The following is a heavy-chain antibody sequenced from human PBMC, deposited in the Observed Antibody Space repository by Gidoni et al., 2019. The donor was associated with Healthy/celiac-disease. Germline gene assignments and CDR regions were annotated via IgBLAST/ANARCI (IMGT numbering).Heavy chain of an antibody. CDR1: GFTFSSYA. Sequence: QVQLVESGGGVVQPGRSLRLSCAASGFTFSSYAMHWVRQAPGKGLEWVAVITYDGSNKYYADSVKGRFTISRDNSKNTLYLQMNSLRAEDTAVYYCARDLSMVVYAMVLDVWGKGTTVTVSS. D-gene: IGHD2-8*02. CDR3: ARDLSMVVYAMVLDV. V-gene: IGHV3-30-3*01. J-gene: IGHJ6*04. CDR2: ITYDGSNK.